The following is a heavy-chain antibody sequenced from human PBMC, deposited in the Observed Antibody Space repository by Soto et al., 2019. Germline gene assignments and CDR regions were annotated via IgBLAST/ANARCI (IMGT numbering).Heavy chain of an antibody. CDR2: INAYNGNT. CDR1: GYTFTTYG. V-gene: IGHV1-18*01. D-gene: IGHD6-19*01. J-gene: IGHJ4*02. CDR3: ATAPVTGTYFDY. Sequence: QVQLVQSGAEVKKPGASVKVSCKASGYTFTTYGISWVRQAPGQGLEWMGWINAYNGNTNYAQKLQGRVTITTDTSTSTAYMELRSLRSDDTAVYYSATAPVTGTYFDYWGQATLVTVSS.